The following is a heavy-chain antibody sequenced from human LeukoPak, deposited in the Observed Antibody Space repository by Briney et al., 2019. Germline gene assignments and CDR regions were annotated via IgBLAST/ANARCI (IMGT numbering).Heavy chain of an antibody. CDR1: GFTFSSYA. D-gene: IGHD7-27*01. Sequence: GGSLRLSCAASGFTFSSYAMSWVRQAPGKGLEWVSAISGSGGSTYYADSVKGRFTISRDNSKNTLYLQMNSLRAEDTAVYYCASLNWGSWYFDLWGRGTLVTVSS. V-gene: IGHV3-23*01. CDR3: ASLNWGSWYFDL. CDR2: ISGSGGST. J-gene: IGHJ2*01.